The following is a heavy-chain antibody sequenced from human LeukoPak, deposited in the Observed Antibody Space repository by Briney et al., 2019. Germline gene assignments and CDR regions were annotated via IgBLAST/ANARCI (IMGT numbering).Heavy chain of an antibody. CDR1: GGSISSYY. D-gene: IGHD2-2*01. CDR3: ARCSSTSCFARNWFDP. Sequence: SETLSLTCTVSGGSISSYYWSWIRQPPGKGLEWIGYIYYTGSTNYNPSLKSRVTISVDTSKNQFSLKLSSVTAADTAAYYCARCSSTSCFARNWFDPWGQGTLVTVSS. V-gene: IGHV4-59*08. J-gene: IGHJ5*02. CDR2: IYYTGST.